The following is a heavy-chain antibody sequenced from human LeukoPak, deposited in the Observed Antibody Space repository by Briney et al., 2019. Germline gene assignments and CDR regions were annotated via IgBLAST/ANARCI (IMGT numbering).Heavy chain of an antibody. CDR3: ARGATVVTFSI. V-gene: IGHV4-59*01. CDR1: GGSISSYY. D-gene: IGHD4-23*01. Sequence: PSETLSLTCTVSGGSISSYYWSWIRQPPGKGLEWIGYIYYSGSTNYNPSLKSRVTILVDTSKNQFSLKLSSVTAADTAVYYCARGATVVTFSIWGQGTLVTVSS. CDR2: IYYSGST. J-gene: IGHJ4*02.